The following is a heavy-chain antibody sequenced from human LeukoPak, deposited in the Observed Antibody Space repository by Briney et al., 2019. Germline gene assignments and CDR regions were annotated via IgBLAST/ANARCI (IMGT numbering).Heavy chain of an antibody. CDR2: IYHSGST. D-gene: IGHD4-17*01. J-gene: IGHJ4*02. CDR1: GYSISSGYY. CDR3: ARALSYGDYCDY. Sequence: SETLSLTCAVSGYSISSGYYWGWIRQPPGKGLEWIGSIYHSGSTYYNPSLKSRVTISVDTSKNQFSLKLSSVTAADTAVYYCARALSYGDYCDYWGQGTLVTVSS. V-gene: IGHV4-38-2*01.